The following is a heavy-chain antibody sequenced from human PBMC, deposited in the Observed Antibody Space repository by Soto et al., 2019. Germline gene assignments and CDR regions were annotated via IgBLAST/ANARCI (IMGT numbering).Heavy chain of an antibody. Sequence: QVQLVQSGAEVKKPGASVKVSCKASGYTFTSYAMHWVRQAPGQRLEWMGWINAGNGNTKYSQKFQGRVTITRDTSAITAYMELSSLRSEDTAVYYCARTIYGDYDSLFDYWGQGTLVTVSS. CDR2: INAGNGNT. CDR3: ARTIYGDYDSLFDY. V-gene: IGHV1-3*01. D-gene: IGHD4-17*01. CDR1: GYTFTSYA. J-gene: IGHJ4*02.